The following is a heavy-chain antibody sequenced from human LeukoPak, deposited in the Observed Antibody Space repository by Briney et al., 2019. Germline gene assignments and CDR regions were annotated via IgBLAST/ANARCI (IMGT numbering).Heavy chain of an antibody. CDR1: GGSISSGGYY. CDR3: ARGRRELRYGPDY. Sequence: SETLSLTCTVSGGSISSGGYYWSWIRQLPGKGPEWIAYIYYTAGAYYNPSLQSRVTISLDASENQFSLKLSSVTAADTAVYYCARGRRELRYGPDYWGQGTLVTVSS. CDR2: IYYTAGA. D-gene: IGHD3-9*01. J-gene: IGHJ4*02. V-gene: IGHV4-31*03.